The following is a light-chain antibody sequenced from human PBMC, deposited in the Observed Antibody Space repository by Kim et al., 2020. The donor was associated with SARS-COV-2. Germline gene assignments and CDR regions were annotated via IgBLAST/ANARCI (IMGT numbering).Light chain of an antibody. J-gene: IGKJ2*01. CDR3: QQYDNFPPMYT. CDR1: HDISNN. Sequence: SVGDRVTITCQASHDISNNLNWYQQKPGKAPKLLIYDASKLQTGVPSRFSGGGSGTDFTLTIIGLQPEDVATYYCQQYDNFPPMYTFGQGTKLEI. CDR2: DAS. V-gene: IGKV1-33*01.